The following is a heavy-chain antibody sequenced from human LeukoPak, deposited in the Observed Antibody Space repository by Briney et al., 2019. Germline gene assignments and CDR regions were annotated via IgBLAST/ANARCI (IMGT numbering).Heavy chain of an antibody. CDR3: ARTELLDVWGSYRTNDAFDI. V-gene: IGHV4-4*07. J-gene: IGHJ3*02. CDR2: IYTSGST. D-gene: IGHD3-16*02. CDR1: GGSISSYY. Sequence: PSETLSLTCTVSGGSISSYYWSWIRQPAGKGLEWIGRIYTSGSTNYNPSLKSRVTMSVDTPKNQFSLKLSSVTAADTAVYYCARTELLDVWGSYRTNDAFDIWGQGTMVTVSS.